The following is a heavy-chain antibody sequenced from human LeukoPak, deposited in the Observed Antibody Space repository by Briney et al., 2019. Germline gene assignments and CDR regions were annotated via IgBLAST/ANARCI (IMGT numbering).Heavy chain of an antibody. D-gene: IGHD2-21*01. CDR3: ARDHGHKSDDY. CDR1: GYTFSSYG. V-gene: IGHV1-18*01. J-gene: IGHJ4*02. CDR2: ISAYNGNT. Sequence: ASVKVSCKASGYTFSSYGISWLRQAPGQGLEWMGWISAYNGNTNYAQKFQGRVTMTTDTSTSTLYMEVRSLRSDDTAVYYCARDHGHKSDDYWGQGTLVTVSS.